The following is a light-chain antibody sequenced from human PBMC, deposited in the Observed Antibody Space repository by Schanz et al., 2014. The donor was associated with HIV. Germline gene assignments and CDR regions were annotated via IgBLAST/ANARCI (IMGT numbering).Light chain of an antibody. Sequence: QSVVTQPPSASGTPGQRVTISCSGSSSNIGSNTVNWYHHLPGSAPQLLIYSDHQRPSRVPDRFFGSKSGTSASLAISGLRSDDEAHYYCATWDDSLNGVVFGGGTKLTVL. CDR2: SDH. CDR1: SSNIGSNT. J-gene: IGLJ2*01. CDR3: ATWDDSLNGVV. V-gene: IGLV1-44*01.